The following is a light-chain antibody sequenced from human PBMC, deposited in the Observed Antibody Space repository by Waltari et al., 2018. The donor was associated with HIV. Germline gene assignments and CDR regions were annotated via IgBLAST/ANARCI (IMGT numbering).Light chain of an antibody. J-gene: IGLJ2*01. CDR3: SSFANRDGFYVL. CDR1: NSDIGTYDY. V-gene: IGLV2-8*01. CDR2: EVT. Sequence: QSALTQPPSASGSPGQSVTLSCSGTNSDIGTYDYGSWYQQHPGQAPKLVISEVTKRPSGVSDLFSGSKSGNTAFLTVFGLQAEDEADYYCSSFANRDGFYVLFGGGTRLTVL.